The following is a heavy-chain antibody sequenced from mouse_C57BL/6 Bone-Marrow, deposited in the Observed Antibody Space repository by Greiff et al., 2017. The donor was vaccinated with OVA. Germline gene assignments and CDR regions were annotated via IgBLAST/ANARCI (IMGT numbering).Heavy chain of an antibody. CDR2: IHPNSGST. Sequence: VQLQQPGAELVKPGASVKLSCKASGYTFTSYWMHWVKQRPGQGLAWIGMIHPNSGSTNYNEKFKSKATLTVDKSSSTAYMQLSSLTSEDSAVYYCARPYDYDRDYYAMDYWGQGTSVTVSS. CDR3: ARPYDYDRDYYAMDY. CDR1: GYTFTSYW. J-gene: IGHJ4*01. D-gene: IGHD2-4*01. V-gene: IGHV1-64*01.